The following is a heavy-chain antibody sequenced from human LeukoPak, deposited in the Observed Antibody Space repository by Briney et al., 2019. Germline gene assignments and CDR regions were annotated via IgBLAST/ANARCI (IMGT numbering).Heavy chain of an antibody. CDR3: AKDASGWYGENYFDY. CDR1: GFTVSSNY. Sequence: GGSLRLSCAASGFTVSSNYMSWVRQAPGKGLEWVSVIYSGGSTYYADSVKGRFTISRDNSKNTLYLQMNSLRAEDTAVYYCAKDASGWYGENYFDYWGQGTLVTVSS. CDR2: IYSGGST. V-gene: IGHV3-53*01. D-gene: IGHD6-19*01. J-gene: IGHJ4*02.